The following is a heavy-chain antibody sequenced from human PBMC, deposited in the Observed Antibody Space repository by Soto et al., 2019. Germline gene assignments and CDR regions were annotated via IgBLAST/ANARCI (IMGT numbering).Heavy chain of an antibody. J-gene: IGHJ4*02. D-gene: IGHD6-13*01. CDR1: GGSFSGYY. CDR3: ASVHSSSWFRYFDY. V-gene: IGHV4-59*01. Sequence: SETLSLTCTVYGGSFSGYYWSWIRQPPGKGLEWIGYIYYSGSTNYDPSLKSRVTISVDTSKNQFSLKLSSVTAADTAVYYCASVHSSSWFRYFDYWGQGTLVTVSS. CDR2: IYYSGST.